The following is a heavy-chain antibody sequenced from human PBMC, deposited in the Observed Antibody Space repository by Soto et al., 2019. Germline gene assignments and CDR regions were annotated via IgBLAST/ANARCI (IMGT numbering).Heavy chain of an antibody. D-gene: IGHD2-15*01. Sequence: SVKVSCKASGGTFSSYAISWVRQAPGQGLEWMGGIIPIFGTANYAQKFQGRVTITADESTSTAYMELSSLRSEDTAVYYCARDKARSCSGGSCYAVFDYWGQGTLVTVS. V-gene: IGHV1-69*13. CDR1: GGTFSSYA. CDR2: IIPIFGTA. J-gene: IGHJ4*02. CDR3: ARDKARSCSGGSCYAVFDY.